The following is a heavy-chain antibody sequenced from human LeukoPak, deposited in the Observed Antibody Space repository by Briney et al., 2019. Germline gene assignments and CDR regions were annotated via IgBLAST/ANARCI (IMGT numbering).Heavy chain of an antibody. V-gene: IGHV4-39*01. CDR1: GGSISSSSYY. CDR3: AGGRSGNTPMEP. CDR2: IYYSGST. J-gene: IGHJ5*02. Sequence: KPSETLSLTCTVSGGSISSSSYYWGWIRQPPGKGLEWIGSIYYSGSTYYNPSLKSRVTISVDTSKNQFSLKLSSVTAADTAVYYCAGGRSGNTPMEPWGQGTLVTVSS. D-gene: IGHD5-18*01.